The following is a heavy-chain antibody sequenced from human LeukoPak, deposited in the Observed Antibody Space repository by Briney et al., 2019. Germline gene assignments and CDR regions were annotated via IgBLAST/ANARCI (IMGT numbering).Heavy chain of an antibody. CDR3: ARERNYVRRFDP. CDR1: GGTFSSYA. V-gene: IGHV1-69*05. CDR2: IIPIFGTA. J-gene: IGHJ5*02. D-gene: IGHD1-7*01. Sequence: SVKVSCKASGGTFSSYAISWVRQAPGQGLEWMGGIIPIFGTANYAQKLQGRVTMTTDTSTSTAYMELRSLRSDDTAVYYCARERNYVRRFDPWGQGTLVTVSS.